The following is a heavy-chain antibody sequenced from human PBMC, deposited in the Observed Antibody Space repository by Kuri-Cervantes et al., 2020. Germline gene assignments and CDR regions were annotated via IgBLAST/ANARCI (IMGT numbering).Heavy chain of an antibody. CDR1: GFTFDDYA. CDR3: ARGTGTTFLLGNLNYPLDY. V-gene: IGHV3-21*01. J-gene: IGHJ4*02. D-gene: IGHD1-1*01. CDR2: ISPSSSYI. Sequence: GESLKISCAASGFTFDDYAMHWVRQAPGKGLEWVSSISPSSSYIYYADSVKGRFTVSRDNAKSSMFLQMSSLRAEDTAVYYCARGTGTTFLLGNLNYPLDYWGQGTLVTVSS.